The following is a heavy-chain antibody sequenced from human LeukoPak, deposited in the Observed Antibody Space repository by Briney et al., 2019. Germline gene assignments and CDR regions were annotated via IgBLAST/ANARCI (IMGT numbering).Heavy chain of an antibody. CDR2: ISGSGGST. CDR3: AKDPAPDSGFDY. V-gene: IGHV3-23*01. CDR1: GFTFSSYA. Sequence: GGSLRLSCAASGFTFSSYAMSWVRQAPGEGLEWVSAISGSGGSTYYADPVKGRFTISRDNSKNTLYLQMNSLRAEDTAVYYCAKDPAPDSGFDYWGQGTLVTVSS. D-gene: IGHD3-10*01. J-gene: IGHJ4*02.